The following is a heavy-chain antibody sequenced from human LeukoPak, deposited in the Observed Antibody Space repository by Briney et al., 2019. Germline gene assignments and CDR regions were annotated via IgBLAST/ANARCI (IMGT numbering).Heavy chain of an antibody. CDR2: IIPIFGTA. CDR3: ARGPRITLIRGGQWYYYMDV. D-gene: IGHD3-10*01. Sequence: VASVEVSCKASGGTFSSYAISWVRQAPGQGLEWMGGIIPIFGTANYAQKFQGRVTMTRDTSTSTVYMELSSLRSEDTAVYYCARGPRITLIRGGQWYYYMDVWGKGTTVTISS. V-gene: IGHV1-69*05. J-gene: IGHJ6*03. CDR1: GGTFSSYA.